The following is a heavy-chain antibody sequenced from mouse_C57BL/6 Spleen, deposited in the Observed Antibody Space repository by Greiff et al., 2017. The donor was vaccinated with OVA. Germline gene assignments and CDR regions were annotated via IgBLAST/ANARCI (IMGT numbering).Heavy chain of an antibody. CDR1: GYAFSSSW. D-gene: IGHD1-1*01. CDR2: IYPGDGDT. CDR3: AINYYGSSLFAY. J-gene: IGHJ3*01. Sequence: QVQLQQSGPELVKPGASVKISCKASGYAFSSSWMNWVKQRPGKGLEWIGRIYPGDGDTNYNGKFKGKATLTADKSSSTAYMQLSSLTSEYSAVYFCAINYYGSSLFAYWGQGTLVTVSA. V-gene: IGHV1-82*01.